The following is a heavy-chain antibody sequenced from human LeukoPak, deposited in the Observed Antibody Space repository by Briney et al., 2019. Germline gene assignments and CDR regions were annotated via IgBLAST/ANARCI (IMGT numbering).Heavy chain of an antibody. Sequence: GEPLKISCKGSGYSFTSYWIGWARQMPGKGLEWMGIIYPGDSDTRYSPSFQGQVTISADKSLTTAYLQWSSLKASDTAMYYCARGFGSTWLEYWGQGTLVTVSS. CDR2: IYPGDSDT. V-gene: IGHV5-51*01. CDR3: ARGFGSTWLEY. CDR1: GYSFTSYW. J-gene: IGHJ1*01. D-gene: IGHD6-13*01.